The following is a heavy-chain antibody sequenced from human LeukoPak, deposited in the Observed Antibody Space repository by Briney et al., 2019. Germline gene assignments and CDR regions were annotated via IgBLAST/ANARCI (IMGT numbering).Heavy chain of an antibody. CDR3: ARDPRGDGYNPDY. D-gene: IGHD5-24*01. J-gene: IGHJ4*02. V-gene: IGHV1-46*01. CDR2: INPSGGST. Sequence: ASVKVSCKASGHTFTTHHIHWVRQAPGQGLEWMGIINPSGGSTRYAQKFQGRVTMTRDTSTSTVYMEVSSLRSEDTAVFYCARDPRGDGYNPDYWGQGTLVTVSS. CDR1: GHTFTTHH.